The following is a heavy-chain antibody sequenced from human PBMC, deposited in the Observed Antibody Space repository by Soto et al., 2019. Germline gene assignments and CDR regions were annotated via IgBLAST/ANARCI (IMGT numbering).Heavy chain of an antibody. CDR1: GDSISSGNW. Sequence: QVQLQESGPGLVKPSGTLSLTCSVSGDSISSGNWWTWVSQPPGKGLEWSGEIYHSGSTNYSPSLKSRVTISVDKSKNQFSLKLTSVTAADTAVYYCAREPNYGGNAGYFDYWGQRTLVTDSP. D-gene: IGHD4-17*01. J-gene: IGHJ4*02. CDR3: AREPNYGGNAGYFDY. V-gene: IGHV4-4*02. CDR2: IYHSGST.